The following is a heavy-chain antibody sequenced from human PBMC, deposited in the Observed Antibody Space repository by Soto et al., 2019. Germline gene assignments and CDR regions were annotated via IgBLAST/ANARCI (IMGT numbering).Heavy chain of an antibody. CDR3: ASSGGPEGDWFDP. V-gene: IGHV4-31*03. Sequence: QVLLQESGPRLVKPSQTLSLTCTVSGASIRRRGSYWSWIRHHPGEGLEWIGFVYYSGIADYNPSLKSRVSISADTSKNEFSLRLYSVTAADTAVYYCASSGGPEGDWFDPWGPGTLVTVSS. CDR1: GASIRRRGSY. J-gene: IGHJ5*02. CDR2: VYYSGIA. D-gene: IGHD2-15*01.